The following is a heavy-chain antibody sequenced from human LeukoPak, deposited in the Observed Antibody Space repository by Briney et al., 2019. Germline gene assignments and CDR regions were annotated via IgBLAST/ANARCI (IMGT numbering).Heavy chain of an antibody. J-gene: IGHJ4*02. CDR3: ARDAYDSSGYYYGAPDY. V-gene: IGHV3-33*01. CDR1: GFTFSSYG. CDR2: IWYDGSNK. Sequence: GGSLRLSCAASGFTFSSYGMHWFRQAPGKGLEWVAVIWYDGSNKYYADSVKGRFTISRDNSKNTLYLQMNSLRAEDTAVYYCARDAYDSSGYYYGAPDYWGQGTLVTVSS. D-gene: IGHD3-22*01.